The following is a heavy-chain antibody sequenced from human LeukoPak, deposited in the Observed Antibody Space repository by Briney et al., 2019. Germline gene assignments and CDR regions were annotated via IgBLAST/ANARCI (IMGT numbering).Heavy chain of an antibody. Sequence: GGSLRLSRAASGFTFRSYGMHWVRQAPGKGLEYASAISSNGGRTYYANSVKGRFTISRDNSRNTLYLQMGSLRAEDMAVYYCATYYYDSGGFHFHHWGQGTLVTVSS. D-gene: IGHD3-22*01. V-gene: IGHV3-64*01. J-gene: IGHJ1*01. CDR3: ATYYYDSGGFHFHH. CDR2: ISSNGGRT. CDR1: GFTFRSYG.